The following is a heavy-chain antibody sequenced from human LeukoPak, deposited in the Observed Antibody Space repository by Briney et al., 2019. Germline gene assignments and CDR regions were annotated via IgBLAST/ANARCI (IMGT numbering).Heavy chain of an antibody. J-gene: IGHJ4*02. V-gene: IGHV1-2*02. CDR2: IDANNGDT. Sequence: ASVTVSFKASGYTFRGNYIHWLRQAPGQGLEWMGWIDANNGDTKSAQKFQGRVTMSRDTSISTAYMDLSSLSPDDAAVYYCARDPSSVTLYFFDHWGQGTLVTVSS. CDR1: GYTFRGNY. D-gene: IGHD4-11*01. CDR3: ARDPSSVTLYFFDH.